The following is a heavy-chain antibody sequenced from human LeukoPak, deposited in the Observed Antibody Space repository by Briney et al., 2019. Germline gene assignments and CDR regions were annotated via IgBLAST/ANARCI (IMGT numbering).Heavy chain of an antibody. CDR1: GFTFNSHL. Sequence: GGSLRLSCAASGFTFNSHLMHWVRQAPGKGLVWVSRINSDGSSTSYADSVKGRFTISRDNAKNTLYLQMNSLRAEDTAVYYCARASSGWPPLIDYWGQGTLVTVSS. J-gene: IGHJ4*02. CDR2: INSDGSST. V-gene: IGHV3-74*01. CDR3: ARASSGWPPLIDY. D-gene: IGHD6-19*01.